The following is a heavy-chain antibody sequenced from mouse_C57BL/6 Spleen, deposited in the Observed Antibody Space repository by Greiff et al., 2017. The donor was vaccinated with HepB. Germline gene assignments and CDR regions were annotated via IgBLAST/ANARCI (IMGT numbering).Heavy chain of an antibody. CDR3: ARNGYYGAMDD. J-gene: IGHJ4*01. V-gene: IGHV1-55*01. CDR1: GYNFTSYW. CDR2: IYPGRGST. D-gene: IGHD1-1*01. Sequence: VQLQQPGAELVKPGASVKMSCKASGYNFTSYWITWVKQRPGQGLEWIGDIYPGRGSTNYNEKFKSKATLTVDTSSSTAYMQLSSLPSEDSAVYYCARNGYYGAMDDWGQGTSVTVSS.